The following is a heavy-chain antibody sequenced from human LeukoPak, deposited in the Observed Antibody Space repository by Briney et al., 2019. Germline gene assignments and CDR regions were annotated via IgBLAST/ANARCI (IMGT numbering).Heavy chain of an antibody. D-gene: IGHD4-11*01. CDR2: IHYSGST. Sequence: SETLSLTCTVSGDSISRGNDYWSWIRQPPGKGLEWIGYIHYSGSTNYNPSLKSRVTISVDTSKNQFSLKLSSVTAADTAVYYCARERRDSNWALPRYFDLWGRGTLVTVSS. CDR3: ARERRDSNWALPRYFDL. CDR1: GDSISRGNDY. V-gene: IGHV4-61*01. J-gene: IGHJ2*01.